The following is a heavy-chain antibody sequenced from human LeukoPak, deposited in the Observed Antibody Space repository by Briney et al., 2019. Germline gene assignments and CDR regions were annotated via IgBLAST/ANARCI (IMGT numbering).Heavy chain of an antibody. CDR2: TYYRSKWYN. CDR3: ARVGALWFGEPFDY. J-gene: IGHJ4*02. CDR1: GDSVSSNSAA. D-gene: IGHD3-10*01. V-gene: IGHV6-1*01. Sequence: SQTLSLTCAISGDSVSSNSAAWNWIRQSPSRGLEWLGRTYYRSKWYNDYAVSVKSRITINPDTSENQFSLQLNSVTPEDTAAYYCARVGALWFGEPFDYWGQGTLVTVSS.